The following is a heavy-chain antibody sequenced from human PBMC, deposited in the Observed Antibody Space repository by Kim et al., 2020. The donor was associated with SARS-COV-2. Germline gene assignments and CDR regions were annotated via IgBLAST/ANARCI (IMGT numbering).Heavy chain of an antibody. D-gene: IGHD6-13*01. V-gene: IGHV3-21*01. Sequence: GGSLRLSCAASGFTFSSYSMNWVRQAPGKGLEWVSSISSSSGYIYYADSVKGRFTISRDNAKNSVYLQMNSLRAEDTAVYYCARGSLAAAGSRTEYYY. CDR3: ARGSLAAAGSRTEYYY. CDR1: GFTFSSYS. J-gene: IGHJ6*01. CDR2: ISSSSGYI.